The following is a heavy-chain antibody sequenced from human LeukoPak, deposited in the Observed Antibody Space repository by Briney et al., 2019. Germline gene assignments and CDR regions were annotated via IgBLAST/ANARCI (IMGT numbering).Heavy chain of an antibody. CDR1: GYTFTGYY. Sequence: ASVKVSCKASGYTFTGYYMHWVRQAPGQGLEWMGWINPHSGGTNYAQKFQGRVTMTGDTSISTAYMELSRLRSDDTAVYYCARGGDRYSSGWYREFDYWGQGTLVTVSS. V-gene: IGHV1-2*02. CDR2: INPHSGGT. CDR3: ARGGDRYSSGWYREFDY. J-gene: IGHJ4*02. D-gene: IGHD6-19*01.